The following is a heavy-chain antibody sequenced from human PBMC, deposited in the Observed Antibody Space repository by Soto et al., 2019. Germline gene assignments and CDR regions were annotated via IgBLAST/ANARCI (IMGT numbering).Heavy chain of an antibody. D-gene: IGHD3-10*01. J-gene: IGHJ4*02. CDR3: ARELLGMGVFDS. CDR2: IYHNGNT. Sequence: PSETLSLTWTFCVGSIISYYWSWIRQPPGKGLEWMGYIYHNGNTNYNPSLKSRVTQSIDTSKNQFSLRLSSVTAADTAMYYCARELLGMGVFDSWGQGTLVTVSS. V-gene: IGHV4-59*01. CDR1: VGSIISYY.